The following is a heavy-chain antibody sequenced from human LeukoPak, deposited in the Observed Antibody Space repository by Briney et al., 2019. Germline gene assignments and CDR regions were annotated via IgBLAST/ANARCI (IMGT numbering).Heavy chain of an antibody. CDR3: ARDLSMVRGVIKKPLYYFDY. V-gene: IGHV3-21*01. Sequence: GGSLRLSCASSGFTFSSYSMNWVRQAPGKGLEWVSSISSSSSYIYYADSVKGRFTNSRDNAKNSLYLQMNSLRAEDTAVYYCARDLSMVRGVIKKPLYYFDYWGQGTLVTVSS. CDR1: GFTFSSYS. J-gene: IGHJ4*02. CDR2: ISSSSSYI. D-gene: IGHD3-10*01.